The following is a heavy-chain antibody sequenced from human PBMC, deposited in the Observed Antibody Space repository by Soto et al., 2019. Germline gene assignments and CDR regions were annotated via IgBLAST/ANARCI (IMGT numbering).Heavy chain of an antibody. V-gene: IGHV3-23*01. Sequence: EVQMLESGGDLIQPGGSLRLSCAVSGFTFTNYAMSWVRHTSGKGLEWVSSIDGSGQITYYAASVKGRFTISRDNSRNLLFLQMNSLRAEDTAIYYCAKYAGLSPGVRFHFDYWGQGSLVSVSS. D-gene: IGHD7-27*01. CDR2: IDGSGQIT. CDR3: AKYAGLSPGVRFHFDY. CDR1: GFTFTNYA. J-gene: IGHJ4*02.